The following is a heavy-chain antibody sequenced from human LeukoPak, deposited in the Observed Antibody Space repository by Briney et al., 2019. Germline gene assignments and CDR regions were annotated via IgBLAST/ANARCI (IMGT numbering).Heavy chain of an antibody. Sequence: GGSLRLSCAASGFTFSSCGMHWVRQAPGKGLEWVAVISYDGSNKYYADSVKGRFTISRDNSKNTLYLQMNSLRAEDTAVYYCAREDTALVIAYWGQGTLVTVSS. D-gene: IGHD5-18*01. CDR3: AREDTALVIAY. CDR1: GFTFSSCG. J-gene: IGHJ4*02. CDR2: ISYDGSNK. V-gene: IGHV3-30*03.